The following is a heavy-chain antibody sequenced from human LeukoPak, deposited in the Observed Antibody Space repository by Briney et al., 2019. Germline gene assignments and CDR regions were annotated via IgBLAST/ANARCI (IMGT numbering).Heavy chain of an antibody. D-gene: IGHD2-15*01. CDR2: IGGGGGST. Sequence: GGSLRLSCSMSGFTLSHYAMSWVRQAPGKGLEWVSTIGGGGGSTDYTDSVKGRFTISRDNSKNTLYLQMNSLRIEDTAVYYCAKDGGGGSSYFDYWGQGTLVTVSA. CDR3: AKDGGGGSSYFDY. CDR1: GFTLSHYA. V-gene: IGHV3-23*01. J-gene: IGHJ4*02.